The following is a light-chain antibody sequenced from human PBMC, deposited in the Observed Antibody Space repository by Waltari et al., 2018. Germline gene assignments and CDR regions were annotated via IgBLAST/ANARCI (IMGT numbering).Light chain of an antibody. CDR1: NIGSKS. V-gene: IGLV3-21*04. CDR2: YDS. Sequence: SYVVTQSPSVSVAPGETARITCGGDNIGSKSVHWYQQRPGQAPVLVISYDSDRPSGIPGRVSGSNSGNTATLTISWVEAEDEADYYCLVWHSTIDHQGVFGGGTKLTVL. CDR3: LVWHSTIDHQGV. J-gene: IGLJ2*01.